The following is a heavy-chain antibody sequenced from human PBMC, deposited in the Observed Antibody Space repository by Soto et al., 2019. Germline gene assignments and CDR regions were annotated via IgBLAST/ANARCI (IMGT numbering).Heavy chain of an antibody. V-gene: IGHV1-69*13. J-gene: IGHJ3*01. CDR3: ARGHEYGGNSDAFEV. D-gene: IGHD4-17*01. CDR1: GGTFRTES. CDR2: ILPFFGTA. Sequence: QVHLVQSGAEVKKPGSSVKVSCKYSGGTFRTESINWVRQAPGQGPEWMGGILPFFGTADYAPRFQGRVTITADGATTTAYRELRSLTSQDTAVYFCARGHEYGGNSDAFEVWGQGTMVTVSS.